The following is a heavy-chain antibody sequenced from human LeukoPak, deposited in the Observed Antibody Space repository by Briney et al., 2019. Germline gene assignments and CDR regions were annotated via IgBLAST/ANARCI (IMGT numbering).Heavy chain of an antibody. J-gene: IGHJ4*02. D-gene: IGHD3-22*01. V-gene: IGHV4-59*01. CDR1: GGSISSDY. CDR3: ARGRGYYHDTPFDY. CDR2: IYYSGST. Sequence: SETLSLTCTVSGGSISSDYWSSIRQPPGKGLEWIGYIYYSGSTNYNPSLKSRVTISVDPSKNQFSLNLSSVTAADTAVYYCARGRGYYHDTPFDYWGQGTLVTVSS.